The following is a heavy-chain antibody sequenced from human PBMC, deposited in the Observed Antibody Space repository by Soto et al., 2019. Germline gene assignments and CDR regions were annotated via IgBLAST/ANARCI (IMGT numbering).Heavy chain of an antibody. CDR2: IYPGDSDA. CDR3: ARHGFYGDYASNYFDP. CDR1: GYNFATYW. Sequence: PGESLKISCKASGYNFATYWIARVRQMPGKGLEYMGIIYPGDSDARYSPSFQGQVTFSADKSISTAYLQWSSLTASDTAIYYCARHGFYGDYASNYFDPWGQGTLVTVSS. J-gene: IGHJ5*02. V-gene: IGHV5-51*01. D-gene: IGHD4-17*01.